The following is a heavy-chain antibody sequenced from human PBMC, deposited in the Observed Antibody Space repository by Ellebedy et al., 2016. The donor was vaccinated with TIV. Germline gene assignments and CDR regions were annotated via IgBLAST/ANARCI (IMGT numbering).Heavy chain of an antibody. V-gene: IGHV3-53*01. J-gene: IGHJ4*02. CDR3: ARVRQPKASASYFDS. CDR2: VFSSGST. CDR1: GFIVSSNY. Sequence: GGSLRLSXAATGFIVSSNYMSWVRQAPGKGLECVSVVFSSGSTYYADSVKGRFTISKDDSKNTVYLQMNSLRAEDTAVYYCARVRQPKASASYFDSWGQGTLVTVSS. D-gene: IGHD6-13*01.